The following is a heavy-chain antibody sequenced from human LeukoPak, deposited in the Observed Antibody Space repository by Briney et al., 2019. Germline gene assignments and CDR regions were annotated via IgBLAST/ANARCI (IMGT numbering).Heavy chain of an antibody. Sequence: GGSLRLSCAASGFTFSSYAMSWVRQAPGKGLEWVSAISGSGGSTYYADSVKGRFIISRDNSKNTLYLQMNSLRAEDTAVYYCAKPRRDRNYDSSGYPSYFDYWGQGTLVTVSS. CDR3: AKPRRDRNYDSSGYPSYFDY. V-gene: IGHV3-23*01. CDR1: GFTFSSYA. CDR2: ISGSGGST. D-gene: IGHD3-22*01. J-gene: IGHJ4*02.